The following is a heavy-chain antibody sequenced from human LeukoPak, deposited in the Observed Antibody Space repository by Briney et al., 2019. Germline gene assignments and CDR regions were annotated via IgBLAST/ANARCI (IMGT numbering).Heavy chain of an antibody. Sequence: GGSLRLSCAASGFKFSSNWMSWVRQAPGKGLEWVANIKQDGSEKYYVDSVKGRFTISRDNAKNSLYLQMNSLRAEDTAVYYCARKGPSVTPYYWGQGTLVTVSS. J-gene: IGHJ4*02. V-gene: IGHV3-7*01. CDR1: GFKFSSNW. CDR3: ARKGPSVTPYY. CDR2: IKQDGSEK. D-gene: IGHD4-17*01.